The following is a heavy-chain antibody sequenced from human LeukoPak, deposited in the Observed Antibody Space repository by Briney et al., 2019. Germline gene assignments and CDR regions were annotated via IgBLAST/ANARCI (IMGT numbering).Heavy chain of an antibody. J-gene: IGHJ4*02. CDR1: GYTFTNYY. V-gene: IGHV1-18*04. D-gene: IGHD3-16*02. CDR2: ISAYNGNT. CDR3: ARGLGSYPEIPLDY. Sequence: ASVKVSCKSPGYTFTNYYMHWMRQAPGQGLEWMGWISAYNGNTNYAQKLQGRVTVTTDTSTSTAYMELRSLRSDDTAVYYCARGLGSYPEIPLDYWGQGTLVTVSS.